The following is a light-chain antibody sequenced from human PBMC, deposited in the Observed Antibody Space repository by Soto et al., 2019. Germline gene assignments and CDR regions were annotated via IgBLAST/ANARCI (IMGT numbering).Light chain of an antibody. CDR1: QSVSYY. J-gene: IGKJ1*01. CDR3: QHYNSSPLT. CDR2: AAS. Sequence: EIVLTQSPASLSVSPGESATLSCRASQSVSYYLAWYHQRPGQAPRLLIYAASTRATGIPARFSGSGSGTDFPLTIRSLQSEDFAVYYCQHYNSSPLTFGQGTKVDIK. V-gene: IGKV3D-15*01.